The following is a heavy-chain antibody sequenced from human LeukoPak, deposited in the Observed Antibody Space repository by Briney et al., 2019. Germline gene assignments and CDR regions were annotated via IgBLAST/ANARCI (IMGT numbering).Heavy chain of an antibody. D-gene: IGHD4-17*01. CDR2: ISSSSSYI. CDR1: GFTFSSYS. V-gene: IGHV3-21*01. Sequence: PGGSLRLSCAASGFTFSSYSMNWVRQAPGKGLEWVSSISSSSSYIYYADSVKGRFTISRDNAKNSLYLQMNSLRAEDTAVYYCARVSTVTDGMDVWGQGTTVTVSS. CDR3: ARVSTVTDGMDV. J-gene: IGHJ6*02.